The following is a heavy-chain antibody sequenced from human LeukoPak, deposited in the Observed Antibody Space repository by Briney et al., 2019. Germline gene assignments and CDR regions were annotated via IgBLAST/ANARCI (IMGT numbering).Heavy chain of an antibody. CDR1: GFTFSSYD. Sequence: GGSLRLFCAAPGFTFSSYDMHWVRQAAGKGLEWVSAIGTAGDTYYPGSVKGRFTISRENAKNSLYLQMNSLRAGDTAVYYCARGRSGGVDYWGQGTLVTVSS. CDR3: ARGRSGGVDY. CDR2: IGTAGDT. D-gene: IGHD6-25*01. V-gene: IGHV3-13*01. J-gene: IGHJ4*02.